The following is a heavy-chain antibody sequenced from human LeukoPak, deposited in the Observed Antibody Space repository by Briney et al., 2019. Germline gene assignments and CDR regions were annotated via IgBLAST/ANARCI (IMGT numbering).Heavy chain of an antibody. J-gene: IGHJ4*02. D-gene: IGHD3-9*01. CDR3: AREGGLRYFDWLFDYFDY. V-gene: IGHV4-39*07. CDR2: IYYSGST. Sequence: PSETLSLTCTVSGGSISSSSYYWGWIRQPPGKGLEWIGSIYYSGSTNYNPSLKSRVTISVDTSKNQFSLKLSSVTAADTAVYYCAREGGLRYFDWLFDYFDYWGQGTLVTVSS. CDR1: GGSISSSSYY.